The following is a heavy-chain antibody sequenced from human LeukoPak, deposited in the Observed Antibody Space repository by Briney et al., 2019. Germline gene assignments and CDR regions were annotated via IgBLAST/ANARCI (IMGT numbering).Heavy chain of an antibody. CDR1: GFTFSSYA. CDR2: ISYDGSNK. D-gene: IGHD2-2*01. CDR3: AKHATEGGSSSTSSWDY. J-gene: IGHJ4*02. V-gene: IGHV3-30-3*02. Sequence: GGSLRLSCAASGFTFSSYAMHWVRQAPGKGLEWVAVISYDGSNKYYADSVKGRFTISRDNSKNTLYLQMHSLRAEDTAIYYCAKHATEGGSSSTSSWDYWGQGTLVTVSS.